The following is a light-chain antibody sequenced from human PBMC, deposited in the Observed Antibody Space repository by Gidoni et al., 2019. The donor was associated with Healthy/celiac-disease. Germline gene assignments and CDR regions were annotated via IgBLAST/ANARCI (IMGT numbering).Light chain of an antibody. J-gene: IGKJ3*01. CDR3: QQYGSSPRIT. CDR1: QSVSSSY. Sequence: EIVLTQSPGTLSLSPGERATLSCRASQSVSSSYLAWYQQKPGQAPRLHIYGASSRATGIPDRFSGSGSETDFTLTISRLEPEDFAVYYCQQYGSSPRITFGPGTKVDIK. V-gene: IGKV3-20*01. CDR2: GAS.